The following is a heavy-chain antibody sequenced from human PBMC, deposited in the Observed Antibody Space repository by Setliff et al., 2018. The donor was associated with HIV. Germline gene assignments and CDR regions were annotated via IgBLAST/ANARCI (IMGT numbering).Heavy chain of an antibody. CDR1: NASLSRVGFY. D-gene: IGHD7-27*01. CDR2: IYYSGGT. Sequence: PSQTLSLTCPVSNASLSRVGFYWRWVRQHPGKGLDWIGYIYYSGGTYYTPSLQSRVTMSLDTSKNQFSLKLSSVTAADTAVYYCAKLGDSTGVYSYFDYWGQGMLVTVSS. V-gene: IGHV4-31*03. CDR3: AKLGDSTGVYSYFDY. J-gene: IGHJ4*02.